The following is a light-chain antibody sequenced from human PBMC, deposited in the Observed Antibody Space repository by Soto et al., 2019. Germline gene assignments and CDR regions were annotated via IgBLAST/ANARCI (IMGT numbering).Light chain of an antibody. Sequence: QPVLTQPASVSGSPGQSITISCTGTSSDVGAYDYVSWYQQHPGKAPKLMIYEVSNRPSGVSNRFSGSKSDNTASLTISGLQAEDEADYYCSSYTSRSTVVFGGGTKLTVL. J-gene: IGLJ2*01. CDR3: SSYTSRSTVV. CDR2: EVS. CDR1: SSDVGAYDY. V-gene: IGLV2-14*01.